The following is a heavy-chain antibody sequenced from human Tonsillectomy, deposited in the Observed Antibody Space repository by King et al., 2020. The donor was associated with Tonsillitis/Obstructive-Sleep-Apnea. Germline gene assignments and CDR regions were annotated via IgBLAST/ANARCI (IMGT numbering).Heavy chain of an antibody. CDR2: IFPGDSVT. CDR3: ARQLYGSGSYYNGDAFDI. J-gene: IGHJ3*02. V-gene: IGHV5-51*01. Sequence: QLVQSGAEVKKPGESLKISCEASGYSFVSYWIGWVRQMPGKGLEWMGIIFPGDSVTSYNPSFQGQVTISADKSITTAYLQWSSLKASDTAMYYCARQLYGSGSYYNGDAFDIWGQGTMVTVSS. D-gene: IGHD3-10*01. CDR1: GYSFVSYW.